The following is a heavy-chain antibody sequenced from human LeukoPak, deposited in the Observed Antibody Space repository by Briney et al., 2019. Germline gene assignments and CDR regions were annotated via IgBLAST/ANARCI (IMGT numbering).Heavy chain of an antibody. CDR2: IYSGGST. V-gene: IGHV3-66*02. J-gene: IGHJ4*02. CDR3: ARDPGSQRWLQPGDY. Sequence: PGGSLRLSCAASGFTVSSNYMSWVRQAPGKGLEWVSVIYSGGSTYYADSVNGRFTISRDNSKNTLYLQMNSLRAEDTAVYYCARDPGSQRWLQPGDYWGQGTLVTVSS. D-gene: IGHD5-24*01. CDR1: GFTVSSNY.